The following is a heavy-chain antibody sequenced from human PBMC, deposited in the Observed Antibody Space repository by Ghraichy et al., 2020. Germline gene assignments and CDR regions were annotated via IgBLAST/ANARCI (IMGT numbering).Heavy chain of an antibody. CDR2: IYADNSS. CDR3: ARDRYYDSIGRYYDYYYGKYG. V-gene: IGHV3-66*01. D-gene: IGHD3-22*01. J-gene: IGHJ6*02. CDR1: GVSVSYNY. Sequence: GGSLRLSCAASGVSVSYNYMSWVRQAPGKGLEWVSLIYADNSSYYADSMKGRVTISRDNSKNTVYLQMNSMRAEDTAVYYCARDRYYDSIGRYYDYYYGKYGWSQGYTVSVAS.